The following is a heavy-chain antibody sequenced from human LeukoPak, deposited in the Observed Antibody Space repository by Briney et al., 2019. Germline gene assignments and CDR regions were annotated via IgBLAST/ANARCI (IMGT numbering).Heavy chain of an antibody. D-gene: IGHD3-10*01. CDR1: GYSISSGYY. CDR2: IYHSGST. J-gene: IGHJ5*02. V-gene: IGHV4-38-2*02. Sequence: ASETLSLTCTVSGYSISSGYYWGWIRQPPGKGLEWIGSIYHSGSTYYNPSLKSRVTISVDTSKNQFSLKLSSVTAADTAVYYCARELRITMVRGVHNWFDPWGQGTLVTVSS. CDR3: ARELRITMVRGVHNWFDP.